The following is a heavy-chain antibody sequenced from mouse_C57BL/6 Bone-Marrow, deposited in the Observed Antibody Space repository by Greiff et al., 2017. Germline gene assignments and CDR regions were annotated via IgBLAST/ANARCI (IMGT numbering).Heavy chain of an antibody. CDR3: TRGERYGSDY. J-gene: IGHJ2*01. D-gene: IGHD2-10*02. CDR1: GFTFSSYA. Sequence: EVKLMESGEGLVKPGGSLKLSCAASGFTFSSYAMSWVRQTPEKRLEWVAYISSGGDYIYYADTVKGRFTISRDNARNTLYLQMSSLKSEDTAMYYCTRGERYGSDYWGQGTTLTVSS. CDR2: ISSGGDYI. V-gene: IGHV5-9-1*02.